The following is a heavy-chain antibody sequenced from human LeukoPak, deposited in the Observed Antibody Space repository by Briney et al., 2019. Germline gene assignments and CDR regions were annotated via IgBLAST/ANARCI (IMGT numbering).Heavy chain of an antibody. J-gene: IGHJ6*03. CDR1: GYTFISYD. CDR3: ARGCRDHGISGVHSHYYMEV. D-gene: IGHD5-24*01. V-gene: IGHV1-8*01. CDR2: MNPNSGDT. Sequence: GASVKVSCKASGYTFISYDINWMRQAPGQGPEWTGWMNPNSGDTGYAQKFQGRVTMTRNTSINTAYMELSSLRSEDTALYYCARGCRDHGISGVHSHYYMEVWGKGTPVIVSS.